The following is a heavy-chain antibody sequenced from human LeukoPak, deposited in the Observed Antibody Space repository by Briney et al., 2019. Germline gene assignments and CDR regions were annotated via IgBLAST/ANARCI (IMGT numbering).Heavy chain of an antibody. CDR2: IIPSFGTA. D-gene: IGHD3-16*01. J-gene: IGHJ4*02. Sequence: VASVSVSCKASGGTFSSYTISWVRQAPGQGLEWVGGIIPSFGTANYAQKFQGRLTITGDESTNTAYMELSSLRSEDTAVHYCARDGPVGGGGATTGGYYFDYWGQGTLVTVSS. V-gene: IGHV1-69*13. CDR3: ARDGPVGGGGATTGGYYFDY. CDR1: GGTFSSYT.